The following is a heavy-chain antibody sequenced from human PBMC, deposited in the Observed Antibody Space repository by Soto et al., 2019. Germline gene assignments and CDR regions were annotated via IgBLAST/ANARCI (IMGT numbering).Heavy chain of an antibody. Sequence: QVQLVESGGGVVQPGRSLRLSCAASGFTFSSYGMHWVRQAPGKGLEWVAVISYDGSNKYYADSVKGRFTISRDNSKNTLYLQMSSLRAEDTAVYYCAKCDSGWMGGGEYFQHWGQGTLVTVSS. CDR2: ISYDGSNK. CDR3: AKCDSGWMGGGEYFQH. CDR1: GFTFSSYG. V-gene: IGHV3-30*18. D-gene: IGHD6-19*01. J-gene: IGHJ1*01.